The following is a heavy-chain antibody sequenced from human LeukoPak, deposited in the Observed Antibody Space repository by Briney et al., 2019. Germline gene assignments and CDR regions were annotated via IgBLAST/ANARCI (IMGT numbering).Heavy chain of an antibody. D-gene: IGHD4-17*01. CDR3: ARDRLGRVTTTRFDY. J-gene: IGHJ4*02. CDR2: ISSSSSYI. Sequence: GGSLRLSCAASGYTFGDYGMSWLRQVPGKGLEWVSSISSSSSYIYYADSVKGRFTISRDNAKNSLYLQMNSLRAEDTAVYYCARDRLGRVTTTRFDYWGQGTLVTVSS. V-gene: IGHV3-21*01. CDR1: GYTFGDYG.